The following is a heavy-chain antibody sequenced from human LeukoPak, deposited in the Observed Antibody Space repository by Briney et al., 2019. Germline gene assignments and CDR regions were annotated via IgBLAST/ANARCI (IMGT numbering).Heavy chain of an antibody. CDR2: INPNSGGT. J-gene: IGHJ6*02. CDR1: GYTFTGYY. V-gene: IGHV1-2*02. Sequence: ASVKVSCKASGYTFTGYYMRWVRQAPGQGLEWMGWINPNSGGTNYAQKFQGRVTMTRDTSISTAYMELSRLRSDDTAVYYCARVSKWERYDSDVWGQGTTVTVSS. D-gene: IGHD1-26*01. CDR3: ARVSKWERYDSDV.